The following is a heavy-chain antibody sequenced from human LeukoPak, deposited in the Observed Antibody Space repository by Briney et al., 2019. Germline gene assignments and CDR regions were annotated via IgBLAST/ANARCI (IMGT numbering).Heavy chain of an antibody. CDR2: MNPNSGNT. CDR3: ARGLWFGELLEDGFDY. D-gene: IGHD3-10*01. Sequence: MNPNSGNTGYAQKFQGRVTMTRNTSISTAYMELSSLRSEDTAVYYCARGLWFGELLEDGFDYWGQGTLVTVSS. V-gene: IGHV1-8*01. J-gene: IGHJ4*02.